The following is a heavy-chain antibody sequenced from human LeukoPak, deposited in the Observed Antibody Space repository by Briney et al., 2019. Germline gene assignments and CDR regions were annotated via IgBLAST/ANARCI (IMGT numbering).Heavy chain of an antibody. D-gene: IGHD3-10*01. J-gene: IGHJ4*02. Sequence: GGSLRLSCVASGFTFSRYWMHWVRQAPGKGLVWVSRSNSDGSSTNYADSVKGRFTISRDNAKNSLYLQMNSLRAEDMALYYCAKADYYGSGSYYSSYFDYWGQGTLVTVSS. CDR2: SNSDGSST. CDR1: GFTFSRYW. V-gene: IGHV3-74*01. CDR3: AKADYYGSGSYYSSYFDY.